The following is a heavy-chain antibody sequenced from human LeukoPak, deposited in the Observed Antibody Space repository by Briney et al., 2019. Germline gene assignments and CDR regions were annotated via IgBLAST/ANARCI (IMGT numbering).Heavy chain of an antibody. CDR1: GGSINSALYY. J-gene: IGHJ5*02. CDR2: VSHDGIT. CDR3: ARHTIFCSFINCSPFDP. D-gene: IGHD3-3*01. V-gene: IGHV4-39*01. Sequence: SETLSLTCTASGGSINSALYYWAWIRQTPEQQLEWIGSVSHDGITKYSPSLGGRVSLSADTSKNAFCMEVHSVTAADSAIYYCARHTIFCSFINCSPFDPWGQGTLVTVSS.